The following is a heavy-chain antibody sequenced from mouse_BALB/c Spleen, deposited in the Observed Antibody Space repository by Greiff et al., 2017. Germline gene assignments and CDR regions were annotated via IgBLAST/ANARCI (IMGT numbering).Heavy chain of an antibody. J-gene: IGHJ3*01. CDR2: ILPGSGST. D-gene: IGHD3-2*01. CDR1: GYTFSSYW. V-gene: IGHV1-9*01. CDR3: AFRQLGLRAWFAY. Sequence: QVQLQQSGAELMKPGASVKISCKATGYTFSSYWIEWVKQRPGHGLEWIGEILPGSGSTNYNEKFKGKATFTADTSSNTAYMQLSSLTSEDSAVYYCAFRQLGLRAWFAYWGQGTLVTVSA.